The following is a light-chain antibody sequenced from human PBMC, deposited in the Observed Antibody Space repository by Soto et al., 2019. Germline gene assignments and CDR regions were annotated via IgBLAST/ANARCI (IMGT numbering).Light chain of an antibody. Sequence: DIQMTQSPSSLSASVGDRVTITCRASQSISSYLNWYQQKPGKAPKLLIYAASSLQSGVPSRFSGSGSGTDFTLTISSLQSEDFATYYFQQSYGTFCQGTKVDIK. CDR3: QQSYGT. CDR2: AAS. CDR1: QSISSY. V-gene: IGKV1-39*01. J-gene: IGKJ2*01.